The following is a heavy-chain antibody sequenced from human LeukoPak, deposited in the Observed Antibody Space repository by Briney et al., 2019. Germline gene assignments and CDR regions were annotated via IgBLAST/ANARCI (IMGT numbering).Heavy chain of an antibody. D-gene: IGHD3-10*01. Sequence: VASVKVSCKASGYTFTSYDINWVRQATGQGLEWMGWMSPNSGNTGYAQKFQGRVTMTRNTSISTAYMELSSLRSEDTAVYYCASMVRGVIAYGMDVWGQGTTVTVSS. V-gene: IGHV1-8*01. CDR3: ASMVRGVIAYGMDV. CDR1: GYTFTSYD. CDR2: MSPNSGNT. J-gene: IGHJ6*02.